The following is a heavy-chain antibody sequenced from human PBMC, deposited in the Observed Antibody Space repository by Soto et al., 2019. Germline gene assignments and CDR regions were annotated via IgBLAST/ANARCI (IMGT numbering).Heavy chain of an antibody. CDR1: GFTFSSYG. D-gene: IGHD2-21*02. CDR2: ISYDGDNK. Sequence: GGSLRLSCAASGFTFSSYGMHWVRQAPGKGLEWVAAISYDGDNKYSADSVKGRFTISRDTSKNTLYLQMNSLRAEDTAVYYCAKEGAYCGGDCYHFDYWGQGTLVTVSS. CDR3: AKEGAYCGGDCYHFDY. V-gene: IGHV3-30*18. J-gene: IGHJ4*02.